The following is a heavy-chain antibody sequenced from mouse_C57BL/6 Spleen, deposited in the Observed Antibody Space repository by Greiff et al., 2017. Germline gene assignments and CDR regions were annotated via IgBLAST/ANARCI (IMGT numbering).Heavy chain of an antibody. D-gene: IGHD2-4*01. J-gene: IGHJ3*01. V-gene: IGHV1-4*01. CDR1: GYTFTSYT. CDR3: AREGLGFAY. CDR2: INPSSGYT. Sequence: VKLQESGAELARPGASVKMSCKASGYTFTSYTMHWVKQRPGQGLEWIGYINPSSGYTKYNQKFKDTATLTADKSYSTAYMQLCSLTSEDSAVYYCAREGLGFAYWGQGTLVTVSA.